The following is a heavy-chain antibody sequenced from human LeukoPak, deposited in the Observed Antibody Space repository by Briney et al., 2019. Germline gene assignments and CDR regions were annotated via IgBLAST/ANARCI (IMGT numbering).Heavy chain of an antibody. CDR1: GFTFSSYN. J-gene: IGHJ4*02. D-gene: IGHD1-26*01. CDR3: ARDYMSLSYNNFDS. Sequence: PGGSLRLSCAASGFTFSSYNMNWVRQAPGKGLEWVSSISSSGSYTYYADSVKGRFTISRDNAKNSLYLQMNSLRAEDTAVYYCARDYMSLSYNNFDSWGQGTLVTVSS. V-gene: IGHV3-21*01. CDR2: ISSSGSYT.